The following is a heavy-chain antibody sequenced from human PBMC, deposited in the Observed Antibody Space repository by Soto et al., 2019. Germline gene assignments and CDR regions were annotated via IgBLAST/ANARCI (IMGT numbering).Heavy chain of an antibody. D-gene: IGHD2-2*03. V-gene: IGHV3-23*01. J-gene: IGHJ4*02. Sequence: EVQVLESGGGLVQPGGSLRLSCAATGFTFSDFAMSWVRQAPGKGLEWVSRIYGGGNGPHYADSVKGRVTISRDNSKNTLYLQMNSLRVEDTAVYYCAKMEGMDPWAYAFDYWGQGTLVIVSS. CDR3: AKMEGMDPWAYAFDY. CDR2: IYGGGNGP. CDR1: GFTFSDFA.